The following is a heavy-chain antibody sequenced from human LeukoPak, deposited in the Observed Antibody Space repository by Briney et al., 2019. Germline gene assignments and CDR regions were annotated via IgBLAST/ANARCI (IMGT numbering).Heavy chain of an antibody. CDR2: IRYDGSNK. CDR3: AKDKKWELSSEPDY. Sequence: LAGGSLRLSCAASGFTFSSYGMHWVRQAPGKGLEWVAFIRYDGSNKYYADSVKGRFTISRDNSKNTLYLQMNSLRAEDTAVYYCAKDKKWELSSEPDYWRQGTLVTVSS. V-gene: IGHV3-30*02. D-gene: IGHD1-26*01. J-gene: IGHJ4*02. CDR1: GFTFSSYG.